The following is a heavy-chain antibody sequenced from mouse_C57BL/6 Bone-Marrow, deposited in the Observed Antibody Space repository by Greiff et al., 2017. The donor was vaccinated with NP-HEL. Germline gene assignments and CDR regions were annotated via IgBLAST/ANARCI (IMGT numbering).Heavy chain of an antibody. CDR2: IDPSDSYT. V-gene: IGHV1-59*01. CDR1: GYTFTSYW. Sequence: QVQLKQPGAELVRPGTSVKLSFKASGYTFTSYWMHWVKQRPGQGLEWIGVIDPSDSYTHYNQKFKGKATLTVDTSSSTAYMQLSSLTSEDSAVYYGARVSTMVKWFAYWGQGTLVTVSA. J-gene: IGHJ3*01. D-gene: IGHD2-2*01. CDR3: ARVSTMVKWFAY.